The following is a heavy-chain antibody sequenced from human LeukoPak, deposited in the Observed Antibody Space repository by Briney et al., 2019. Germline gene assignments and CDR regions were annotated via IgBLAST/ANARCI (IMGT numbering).Heavy chain of an antibody. CDR1: GGSFSGYY. J-gene: IGHJ4*02. V-gene: IGHV4-34*01. CDR2: INHSGST. D-gene: IGHD6-13*01. CDR3: ARGIAAAGTDFDY. Sequence: PSETLSLTCAVYGGSFSGYYWSWIRQPPGKGLEWIGEINHSGSTNYNPSLKSRVTISVDTSKNQFSLKLSSVPAADTAVYYCARGIAAAGTDFDYWGQGTLVTVSS.